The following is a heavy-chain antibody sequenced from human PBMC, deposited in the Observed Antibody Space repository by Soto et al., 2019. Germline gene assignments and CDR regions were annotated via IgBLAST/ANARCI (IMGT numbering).Heavy chain of an antibody. Sequence: GASVKVSCKASGYTFTSYYMHWVRQAPGQGLEWMGIINPSGGSTSYAQKFQGRVTMTRDTSTSTVYMELSSLRSEDTAVYYCARGGLDTAMVIYYYGMDVWGQGTTVTVSS. V-gene: IGHV1-46*01. CDR1: GYTFTSYY. D-gene: IGHD5-18*01. J-gene: IGHJ6*02. CDR3: ARGGLDTAMVIYYYGMDV. CDR2: INPSGGST.